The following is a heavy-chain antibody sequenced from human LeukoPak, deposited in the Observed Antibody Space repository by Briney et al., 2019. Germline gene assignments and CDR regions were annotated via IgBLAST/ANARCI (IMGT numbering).Heavy chain of an antibody. CDR3: ARVNYGSGKTLADY. D-gene: IGHD3-10*01. J-gene: IGHJ4*02. Sequence: ASVKVSCKASGYTFTGYYMHWVRQAPGQGLEWMGWINPNSGGTNYAQKFQGRVTMTRDTSISTAYMELSRLRSDDTAVYYCARVNYGSGKTLADYWGQGTLVTVSS. V-gene: IGHV1-2*02. CDR1: GYTFTGYY. CDR2: INPNSGGT.